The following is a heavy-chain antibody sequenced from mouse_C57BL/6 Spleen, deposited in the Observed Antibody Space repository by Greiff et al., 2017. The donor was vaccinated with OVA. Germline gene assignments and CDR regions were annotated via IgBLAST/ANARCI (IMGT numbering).Heavy chain of an antibody. CDR3: ARSERNNAGGGD. V-gene: IGHV1-64*01. J-gene: IGHJ2*01. CDR1: GYTFTSYW. D-gene: IGHD1-3*01. Sequence: QVQLQQPGAELVKPGASVKLSCKASGYTFTSYWMHWVKQRPGQGLEWIGMIHPNSGGTNYNEKFKGKATLTVDKSSSTAYMQLSSLTSEASAVDDCARSERNNAGGGDWGKGTTLTVSS. CDR2: IHPNSGGT.